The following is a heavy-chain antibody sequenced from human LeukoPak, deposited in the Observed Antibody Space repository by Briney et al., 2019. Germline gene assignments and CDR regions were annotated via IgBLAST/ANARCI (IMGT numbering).Heavy chain of an antibody. V-gene: IGHV3-23*01. CDR3: AKGYGGNWEFFDY. J-gene: IGHJ4*02. D-gene: IGHD4-23*01. CDR2: ISASGGST. CDR1: GLTFSSYA. Sequence: GGSLRLSCAASGLTFSSYAMTWVRQAPGKGLEWFSAISASGGSTYYADSVKGRFTISRDNSKNTLYLQMNSLRAEDTAVYYCAKGYGGNWEFFDYWGQGTLVTVSS.